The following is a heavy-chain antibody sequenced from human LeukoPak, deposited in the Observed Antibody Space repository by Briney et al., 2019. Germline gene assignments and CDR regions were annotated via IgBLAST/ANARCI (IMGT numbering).Heavy chain of an antibody. CDR2: INHSGST. CDR3: ASEKYSSSWYGGNYYYYYGMDV. CDR1: GFTFGDYA. J-gene: IGHJ6*02. V-gene: IGHV4-34*01. Sequence: GSLRLSCTASGFTFGDYAMSWFRQAPGKGLEWIGEINHSGSTNYNPSLKSRVTISVDTSKNQFSLKLSSVTAADTAVYYCASEKYSSSWYGGNYYYYYGMDVWGQGTTVTVSS. D-gene: IGHD6-13*01.